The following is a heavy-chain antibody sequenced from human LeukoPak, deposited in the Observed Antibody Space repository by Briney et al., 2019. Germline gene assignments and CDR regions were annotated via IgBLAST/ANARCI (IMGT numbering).Heavy chain of an antibody. Sequence: ASVKVSCKASGYTFTSYGISWVRQAPGQGLEWMGWISAYNGNTNYAQKLQGRVTMTTDTSTSTAYMELRSLRSDDTAVYYCARARRGYSGYDPPYYYYMDVWGKGTTVTISS. D-gene: IGHD5-12*01. CDR1: GYTFTSYG. V-gene: IGHV1-18*01. CDR2: ISAYNGNT. CDR3: ARARRGYSGYDPPYYYYMDV. J-gene: IGHJ6*03.